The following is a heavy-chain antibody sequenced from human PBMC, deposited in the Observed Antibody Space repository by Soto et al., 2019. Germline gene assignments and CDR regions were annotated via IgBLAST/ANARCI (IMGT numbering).Heavy chain of an antibody. CDR2: TYYRSKWYN. CDR1: GDSVSSNSAA. Sequence: PSQTLSLTCAISGDSVSSNSAAWNWIRQSPSRGLEWLGRTYYRSKWYNDYAVSVKSRITINPDTSKNHFSLQLNSVPPEDTAVYYCARDTPPNPLYSSSWYGYYGMDVRGQGTTVTVSS. D-gene: IGHD6-13*01. CDR3: ARDTPPNPLYSSSWYGYYGMDV. V-gene: IGHV6-1*01. J-gene: IGHJ6*02.